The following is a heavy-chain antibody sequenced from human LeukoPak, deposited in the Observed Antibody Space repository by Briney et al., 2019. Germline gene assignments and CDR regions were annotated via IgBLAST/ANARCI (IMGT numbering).Heavy chain of an antibody. CDR2: IRSKPNKYAT. J-gene: IGHJ6*02. CDR1: GFTFSGSA. V-gene: IGHV3-73*01. D-gene: IGHD5-24*01. CDR3: ASEETYYFSLDV. Sequence: GGSLRLSCAASGFTFSGSAMHWVRLAPGKGLEWVGRIRSKPNKYATGFAASVKGRFTISRDDSKNMAYLQMNSLKIEDTAVYFCASEETYYFSLDVWGQGTTVTVAS.